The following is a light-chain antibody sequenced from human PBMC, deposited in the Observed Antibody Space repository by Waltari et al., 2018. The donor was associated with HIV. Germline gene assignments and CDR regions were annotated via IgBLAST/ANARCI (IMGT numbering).Light chain of an antibody. J-gene: IGLJ3*02. CDR1: DSDFGLYNF. V-gene: IGLV2-14*03. CDR2: DVD. CDR3: ASFTADNTVL. Sequence: AVTQPASVSGLPGQSTTISCTGGDSDFGLYNFVSWYQQHSGKPPKLILYDVDSRASVVSDRCSGAISGNTASLTISELRAEDEAHYYCASFTADNTVLFGGGTEVTVL.